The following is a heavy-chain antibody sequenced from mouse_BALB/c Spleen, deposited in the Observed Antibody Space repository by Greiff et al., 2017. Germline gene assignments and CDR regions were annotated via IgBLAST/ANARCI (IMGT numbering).Heavy chain of an antibody. CDR3: ARSGYRYDGCYFDY. CDR2: ISSGSSTI. Sequence: EVQVVVSGGGLVQPGGSRKLSCAASGFTFSSFGMHWVRQAPEKGLEWVAYISSGSSTIYYADTVKGRFTISRDNPKNTLFLQMTSLRSEDTAMYYCARSGYRYDGCYFDYWGQGSTLTVSS. D-gene: IGHD2-14*01. CDR1: GFTFSSFG. J-gene: IGHJ2*01. V-gene: IGHV5-17*02.